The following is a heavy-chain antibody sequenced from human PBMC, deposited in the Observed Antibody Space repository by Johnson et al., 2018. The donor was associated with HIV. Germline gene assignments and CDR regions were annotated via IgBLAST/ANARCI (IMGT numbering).Heavy chain of an antibody. J-gene: IGHJ3*02. CDR2: IWNDGSKK. Sequence: QVLLVESGGGVVQPGRSLRLSCEASGFTFKNYAMHWVRQAPGKGLEWVAVIWNDGSKKHYADSVKGRFTISRDNSKNILYLQMNTLRAEDTAVYYCARDPAAAALRAFDIWGQGTMVTVSS. D-gene: IGHD6-13*01. CDR3: ARDPAAAALRAFDI. V-gene: IGHV3-33*01. CDR1: GFTFKNYA.